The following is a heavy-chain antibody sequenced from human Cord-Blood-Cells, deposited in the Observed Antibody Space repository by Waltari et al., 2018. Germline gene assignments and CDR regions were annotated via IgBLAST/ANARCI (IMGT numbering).Heavy chain of an antibody. J-gene: IGHJ2*01. CDR1: GFTVSSYA. Sequence: EVQLLESGGGLVQPGGSLRLSCAAVGFTVSSYAMSCVRQATGKGLELVSAISGSGGSTYYADSVKGRFTISRDNSKNTLYLQMNSLRAEDTAVYYCAKDPGGDYWYFDLWGRGTLVTVSS. CDR2: ISGSGGST. D-gene: IGHD4-17*01. CDR3: AKDPGGDYWYFDL. V-gene: IGHV3-23*01.